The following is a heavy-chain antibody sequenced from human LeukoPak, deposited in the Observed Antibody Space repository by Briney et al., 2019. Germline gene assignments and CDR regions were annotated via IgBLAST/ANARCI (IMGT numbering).Heavy chain of an antibody. V-gene: IGHV3-15*01. CDR2: IKSKTDGGTT. CDR3: TTGYYYYYYMDV. CDR1: GFTFSNVW. Sequence: PGGSLRLSCTASGFTFSNVWMSWVRQAPGKGLEWVGRIKSKTDGGTTDYAAPVKGRFTISRDDSKNTLYLQMNSLKTEDTAVYYCTTGYYYYYYMDVWGKGTTVTVSS. J-gene: IGHJ6*03.